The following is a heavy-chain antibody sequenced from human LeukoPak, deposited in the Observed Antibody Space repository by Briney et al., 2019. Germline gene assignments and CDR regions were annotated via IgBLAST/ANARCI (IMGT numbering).Heavy chain of an antibody. J-gene: IGHJ4*02. CDR3: AKRVAVAGTAYYFDY. V-gene: IGHV3-23*01. D-gene: IGHD6-19*01. CDR1: GFTFSSYA. CDR2: ISGSGGST. Sequence: PGGSLRLSCAASGFTFSSYAMSWVRQAPGKGLEWVSAISGSGGSTYYADSVKGRFTISRDNSKNTLYLQINSLRAEDTAVYYCAKRVAVAGTAYYFDYWGQGPLVTVSS.